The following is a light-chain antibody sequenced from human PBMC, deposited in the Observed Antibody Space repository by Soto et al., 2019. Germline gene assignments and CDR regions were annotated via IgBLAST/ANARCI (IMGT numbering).Light chain of an antibody. CDR1: SSNIGSNY. Sequence: QAVVTQPPSASGTPGQRVTISCSGSSSNIGSNYVYWYQQLPGTAPKLLIYRNNQRPSGVPDRFSGSKSGPSASLAISGVRSEDEADYYCTAWDDTLRSPLFGGGTKLTVL. CDR3: TAWDDTLRSPL. CDR2: RNN. V-gene: IGLV1-47*01. J-gene: IGLJ2*01.